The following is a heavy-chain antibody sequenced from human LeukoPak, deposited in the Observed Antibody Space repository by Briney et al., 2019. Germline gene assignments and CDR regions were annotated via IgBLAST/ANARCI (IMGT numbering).Heavy chain of an antibody. CDR1: GYTFTSYG. CDR2: ISAYNGNT. Sequence: ASVKVSCKASGYTFTSYGISWVRQAPGQGLEWMGWISAYNGNTNYAQKLQGRVTMTTDTSTSTAYMELRSLRSDDTAAYYCARDRAPNYDFWPNDAFDIWGQGTMVTVSS. D-gene: IGHD3-3*01. CDR3: ARDRAPNYDFWPNDAFDI. V-gene: IGHV1-18*01. J-gene: IGHJ3*02.